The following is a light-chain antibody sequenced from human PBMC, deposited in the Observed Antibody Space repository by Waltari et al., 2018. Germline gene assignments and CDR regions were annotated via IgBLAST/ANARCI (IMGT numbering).Light chain of an antibody. Sequence: ETVLTQSPATLSLSPGDRATLACRASQSVMNSLVWYQVKPGQAPRPLIYDASKRATGIPARFSGSGAGTDFTLTISSLEPEDFAVYYCQQRSTWPRTFGQGTQLEIK. V-gene: IGKV3-11*01. CDR1: QSVMNS. J-gene: IGKJ2*01. CDR2: DAS. CDR3: QQRSTWPRT.